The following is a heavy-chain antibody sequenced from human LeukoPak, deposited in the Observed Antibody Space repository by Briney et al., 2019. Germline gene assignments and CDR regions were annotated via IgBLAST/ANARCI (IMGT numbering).Heavy chain of an antibody. J-gene: IGHJ4*02. D-gene: IGHD3-22*01. Sequence: PSETLSLTCAVYGGSFSGYYWSWIRQPPGKGLEWIGEINHSGSANYNPSLKSRVTITVDTSKNQFSLKLSSVTAADTAAYYCARDYYDSSGFDYWGQGTLVTVSS. CDR2: INHSGSA. CDR1: GGSFSGYY. V-gene: IGHV4-34*01. CDR3: ARDYYDSSGFDY.